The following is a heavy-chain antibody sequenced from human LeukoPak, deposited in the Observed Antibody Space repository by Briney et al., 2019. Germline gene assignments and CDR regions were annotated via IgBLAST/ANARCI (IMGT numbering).Heavy chain of an antibody. CDR3: AKCIVGATAPFDY. CDR1: GFTFSIYA. V-gene: IGHV3-23*01. J-gene: IGHJ4*02. Sequence: GGSLRFSCAASGFTFSIYAMSWVRQAPGKGLEWVSAISGSGGSTYYADSVKGRFTISRDNSKNTLYLQMNSLRAEDTAVYYCAKCIVGATAPFDYWGQGTLVTVSS. CDR2: ISGSGGST. D-gene: IGHD1-26*01.